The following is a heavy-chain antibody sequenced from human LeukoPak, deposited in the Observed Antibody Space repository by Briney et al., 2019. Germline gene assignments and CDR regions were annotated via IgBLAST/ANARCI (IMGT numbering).Heavy chain of an antibody. J-gene: IGHJ4*02. CDR1: GFTFSGYW. V-gene: IGHV3-7*01. D-gene: IGHD5-12*01. Sequence: GGSLRLSCAASGFTFSGYWMSWVRQAPGKGLEWVANIKQDGSEKYYVDSVKGRFTISRDNAKNSLYLQMNSLRAEDTAVYYCARENGYGYLDYWGQGTLVTVSS. CDR3: ARENGYGYLDY. CDR2: IKQDGSEK.